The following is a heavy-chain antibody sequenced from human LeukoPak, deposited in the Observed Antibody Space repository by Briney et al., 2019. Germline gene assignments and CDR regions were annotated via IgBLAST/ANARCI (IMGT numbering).Heavy chain of an antibody. Sequence: PSETLSFTCTGSGVSMSIDYWSWIGQPPGKKLKGIAFISYIGSSNYNPSLTSLAIISVDSSRNPFSLKLNSMTDADTAVYYCVGWQVAGAFENWGQGTMVTVSS. J-gene: IGHJ3*02. D-gene: IGHD6-19*01. V-gene: IGHV4-59*01. CDR3: VGWQVAGAFEN. CDR1: GVSMSIDY. CDR2: ISYIGSS.